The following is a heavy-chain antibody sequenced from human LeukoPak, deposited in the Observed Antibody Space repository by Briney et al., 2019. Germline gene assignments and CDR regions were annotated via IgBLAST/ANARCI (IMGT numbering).Heavy chain of an antibody. Sequence: ASVKVSCKDSEYAPSELSMHWVRQAPGKGLEWMGGFDAEDGETIFAPKFQDRITLTADTSADTGYMEMGSLKSDDTAVYFCLTSHSDTLPCCWGNVILVTVSS. CDR3: LTSHSDTLPCC. V-gene: IGHV1-24*01. CDR1: EYAPSELS. CDR2: FDAEDGET. D-gene: IGHD2-21*01. J-gene: IGHJ4*01.